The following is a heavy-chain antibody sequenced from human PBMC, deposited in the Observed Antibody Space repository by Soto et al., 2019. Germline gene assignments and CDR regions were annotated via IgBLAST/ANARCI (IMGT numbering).Heavy chain of an antibody. CDR3: ARALGGFDY. V-gene: IGHV1-18*01. J-gene: IGHJ4*02. Sequence: SLKVSCKASGYTFTSYGISWVRQAPGQGLEWMGWISAYNGNTNYAQKFQGRVTITADKSTSTAYMEMSSLRSEDTAVYYCARALGGFDYWGQGTLVTVSS. D-gene: IGHD3-10*01. CDR2: ISAYNGNT. CDR1: GYTFTSYG.